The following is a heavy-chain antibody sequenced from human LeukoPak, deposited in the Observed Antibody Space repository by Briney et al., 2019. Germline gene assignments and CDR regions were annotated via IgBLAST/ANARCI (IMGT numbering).Heavy chain of an antibody. V-gene: IGHV3-30*18. J-gene: IGHJ2*01. CDR2: ISYDGSNK. Sequence: PGRSLRLSCAASGFTFSSYGMHWVRQAPGKGLEWVAVISYDGSNKYYADSVKGRFTISRDNSKNTLYLQMNSLRAEDTAVYYCAKGTYYYGSTESTGSWYFDPWGRGTLVTVSS. D-gene: IGHD3-10*01. CDR1: GFTFSSYG. CDR3: AKGTYYYGSTESTGSWYFDP.